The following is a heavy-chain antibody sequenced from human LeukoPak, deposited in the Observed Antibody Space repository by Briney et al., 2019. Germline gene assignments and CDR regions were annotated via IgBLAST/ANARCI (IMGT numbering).Heavy chain of an antibody. Sequence: SETLSLTCTVSGGSISSYYWSWIRQPPGKGLEWIGYIYHSGSTNYNPSLKSRVTISVDTSKNQFSLKLSSVTAADTAVYYCARAAYGDYVFDYWGQGTLVTVSS. CDR3: ARAAYGDYVFDY. CDR1: GGSISSYY. D-gene: IGHD4-17*01. V-gene: IGHV4-59*01. CDR2: IYHSGST. J-gene: IGHJ4*02.